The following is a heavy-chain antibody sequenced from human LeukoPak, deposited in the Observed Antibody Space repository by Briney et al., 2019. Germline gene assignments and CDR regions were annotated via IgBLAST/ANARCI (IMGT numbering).Heavy chain of an antibody. Sequence: GGSLRLSCRVSGFTFSDYEMNWVRQTPGKGLEWVSYISSEGITIYYLDSVKGRFTISRDNAENSLYLQMDSLRVEDTAVYYCAKGEGFNGHYDTLGWFDSWGQGTLVTVSS. CDR2: ISSEGITI. CDR1: GFTFSDYE. D-gene: IGHD3-9*01. V-gene: IGHV3-48*03. J-gene: IGHJ5*01. CDR3: AKGEGFNGHYDTLGWFDS.